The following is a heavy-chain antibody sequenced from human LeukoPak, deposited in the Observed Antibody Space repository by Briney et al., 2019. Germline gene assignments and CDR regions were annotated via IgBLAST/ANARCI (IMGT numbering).Heavy chain of an antibody. CDR2: MYYRGNT. CDR3: ARLYGNYQNYFDY. Sequence: SETLSLTCTVSGGSISTITYYWGWIRQPPGKGLEWVGHMYYRGNTFHNPSLKSRVPISVDTSKNQFSLKLRSVTAADTAVYYCARLYGNYQNYFDYWGQGTLVTVSS. CDR1: GGSISTITYY. D-gene: IGHD1-7*01. J-gene: IGHJ4*02. V-gene: IGHV4-39*07.